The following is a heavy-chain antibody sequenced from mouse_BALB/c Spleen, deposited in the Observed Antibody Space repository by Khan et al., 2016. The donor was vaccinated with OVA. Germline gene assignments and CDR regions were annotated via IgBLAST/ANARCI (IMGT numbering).Heavy chain of an antibody. CDR2: IWASGSK. V-gene: IGHV2-9*02. D-gene: IGHD1-1*02. CDR3: SRDRLWPHYAIDY. J-gene: IGHJ4*01. Sequence: QVQLKQSGPGLVAPSQSLSITCTVSGFSLTNYGVHWVRQPPGKGLEWLGVIWASGSKNYNSAPMSRMNISKDNSKNQVFLKMNILQTDDTAMYYVSRDRLWPHYAIDYWGQGTSVTVSS. CDR1: GFSLTNYG.